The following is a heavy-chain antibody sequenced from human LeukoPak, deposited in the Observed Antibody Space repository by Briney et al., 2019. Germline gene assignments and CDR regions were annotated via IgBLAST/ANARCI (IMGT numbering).Heavy chain of an antibody. CDR2: ISGSKGNT. CDR1: GYTFTGFG. D-gene: IGHD4/OR15-4a*01. V-gene: IGHV1-18*01. CDR3: GREFCDTHRCFFPDF. Sequence: ASVKVSCKTSGYTFTGFGISWVRQAPGRGLEWLGWISGSKGNTHYIQRLQGRITMTTDTSTSTAYMELRSLRSDDTALYYCGREFCDTHRCFFPDFWGQGTLVTVSS. J-gene: IGHJ4*02.